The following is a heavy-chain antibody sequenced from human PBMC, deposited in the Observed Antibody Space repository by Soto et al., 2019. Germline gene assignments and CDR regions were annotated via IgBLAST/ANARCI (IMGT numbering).Heavy chain of an antibody. CDR3: ARDWCTGGSCYSRFDL. CDR1: GFAFSSYG. Sequence: QVQLVQSGGGVVQPGRSLRLSCAASGFAFSSYGMHWVRQAPGKGLEGLAVIWYDGTNKYYADSVKGRFSISRDNSKNTLYLQMNSLRAEDTAVYYCARDWCTGGSCYSRFDLWGQGTMVTVSS. D-gene: IGHD2-15*01. CDR2: IWYDGTNK. J-gene: IGHJ3*01. V-gene: IGHV3-33*01.